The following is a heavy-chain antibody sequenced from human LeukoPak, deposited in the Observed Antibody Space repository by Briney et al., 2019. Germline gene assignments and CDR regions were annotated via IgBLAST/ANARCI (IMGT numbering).Heavy chain of an antibody. Sequence: GGSLRLSCAASGFTFSSYWMHWVRQAPGKGLEWVSSISSSSSFIYYADSVKGRFTASRDNAKTSLYLQMNSLRAEDTAVYYCAREEGQWLAFDYRGQGTLVTVSS. V-gene: IGHV3-21*01. CDR3: AREEGQWLAFDY. CDR2: ISSSSSFI. J-gene: IGHJ4*01. CDR1: GFTFSSYW. D-gene: IGHD6-19*01.